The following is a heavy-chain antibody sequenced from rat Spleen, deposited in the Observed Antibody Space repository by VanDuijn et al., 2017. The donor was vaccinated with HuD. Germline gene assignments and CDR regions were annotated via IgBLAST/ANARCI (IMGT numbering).Heavy chain of an antibody. CDR1: GFTFSNYD. CDR2: INSGGDNT. J-gene: IGHJ3*01. V-gene: IGHV5S23*01. Sequence: EVQLVESGGGLVQPGRSLKLSCAVSGFTFSNYDMAWVRQAPTRGLDWVASINSGGDNTYYRDSVKGRFTISSENAKSTLYLQMDSLRSEDTATYFCARLGGLRNWFAYWGQGTLVTVSS. D-gene: IGHD4-3*01. CDR3: ARLGGLRNWFAY.